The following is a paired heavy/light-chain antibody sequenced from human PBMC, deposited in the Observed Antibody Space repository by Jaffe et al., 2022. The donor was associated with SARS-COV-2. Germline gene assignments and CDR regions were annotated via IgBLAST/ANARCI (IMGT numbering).Light chain of an antibody. CDR1: QSISTW. V-gene: IGKV1-5*03. CDR3: QQYKSYSQT. J-gene: IGKJ1*01. Sequence: DIQMTQSPSALSASIGDRVTITCRASQSISTWLAWYQQKPGKAPKLLIYMASSLESGVPSRFSGSGSGTEFTLTISSLQAEDFATYYCQQYKSYSQTFGQGTKVEIK. CDR2: MAS.
Heavy chain of an antibody. D-gene: IGHD6-6*01. CDR2: ISGSGVST. J-gene: IGHJ4*02. CDR1: GFTFSKSA. CDR3: AKRNSSTCCPPLEY. Sequence: EVQLLESGGGLVQPGGSLRLSCAASGFTFSKSALSWVRQAPGKGLEWVSDISGSGVSTHYADSVKGRFTISRDNSKNTLYLHINNLRADDTAIYYCAKRNSSTCCPPLEYWGQGTLVTVSS. V-gene: IGHV3-23*01.